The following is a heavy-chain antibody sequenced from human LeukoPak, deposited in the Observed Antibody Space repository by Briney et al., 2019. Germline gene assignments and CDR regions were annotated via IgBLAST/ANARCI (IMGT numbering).Heavy chain of an antibody. CDR1: GFTFSSYA. CDR2: ISGSGGST. CDR3: VSFYETY. D-gene: IGHD2/OR15-2a*01. Sequence: PGGSLRLSCAASGFTFSSYAMGWVRQAPGKGLEWVSAISGSGGSTFYADSVKGRFTISKDNAKNTVYLQMNNLRAEDTAVYYCVSFYETYWGRGTLVTVSS. J-gene: IGHJ4*02. V-gene: IGHV3-23*01.